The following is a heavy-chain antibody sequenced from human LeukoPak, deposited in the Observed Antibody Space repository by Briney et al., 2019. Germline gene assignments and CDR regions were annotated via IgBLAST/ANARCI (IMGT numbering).Heavy chain of an antibody. CDR1: GYTFTSYG. J-gene: IGHJ4*02. Sequence: ASVKVSCKASGYTFTSYGISWVRHAPGQGLEWMGWIIAYNGNTNYAQKLQGRVTMTTDTSTSTAYMEMRSLRSEDTAVYYCARICPREGAKSKSLDYWGQGTLVTVSS. CDR3: ARICPREGAKSKSLDY. V-gene: IGHV1-18*01. CDR2: IIAYNGNT.